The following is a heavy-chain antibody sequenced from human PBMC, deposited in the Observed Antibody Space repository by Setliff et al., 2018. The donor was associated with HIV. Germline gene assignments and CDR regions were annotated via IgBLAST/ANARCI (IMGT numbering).Heavy chain of an antibody. CDR1: GYNFSSNG. V-gene: IGHV1-18*01. J-gene: IGHJ3*02. CDR3: ARKGTGDAFDI. D-gene: IGHD1-1*01. CDR2: ISSYNGYT. Sequence: ASVKVSCKASGYNFSSNGISWVRQAPGQGLEWMGWISSYNGYTNYAQKLKGRVTMTTDTSTSTAYMEVRSLRSDDTAVYYCARKGTGDAFDIWGQGTMVTVSS.